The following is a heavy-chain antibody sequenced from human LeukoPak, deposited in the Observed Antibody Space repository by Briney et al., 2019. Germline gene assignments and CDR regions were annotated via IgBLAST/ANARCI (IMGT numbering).Heavy chain of an antibody. CDR1: GFTFSSYW. D-gene: IGHD6-19*01. J-gene: IGHJ4*02. CDR2: IESDGSTT. V-gene: IGHV3-74*01. CDR3: ARGYGSSGNERIFDY. Sequence: GGTLRLSCAASGFTFSSYWMHWVRQAPGKGLVWVSRIESDGSTTSYADSVKGRFTISRDNAKNTLYLQMNSLRAEDTAVYYCARGYGSSGNERIFDYWGQGTLVTVSS.